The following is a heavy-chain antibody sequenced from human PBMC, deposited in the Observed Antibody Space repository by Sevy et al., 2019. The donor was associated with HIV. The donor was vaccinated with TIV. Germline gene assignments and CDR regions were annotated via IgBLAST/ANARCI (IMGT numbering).Heavy chain of an antibody. V-gene: IGHV3-64D*06. CDR2: ITSNGLST. CDR1: GFPFRSNI. Sequence: GGSLRLSCSASGFPFRSNIMGWVRQAPGKGLEYVSGITSNGLSTHYVPSVKGRFSISRDNSKNTMYLQMSSLRPEDTAVYYCVKYRGLTQDFDYWGQGTLVTVSS. D-gene: IGHD3-10*01. CDR3: VKYRGLTQDFDY. J-gene: IGHJ4*02.